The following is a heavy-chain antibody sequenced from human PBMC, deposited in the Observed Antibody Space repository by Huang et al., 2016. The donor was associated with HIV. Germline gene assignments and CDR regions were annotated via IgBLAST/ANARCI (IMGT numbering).Heavy chain of an antibody. Sequence: QVHLVESGGGVVQPGGSLRLSCAASGFKLSGFGMPGVRQAPGKGLEWVGVSSYDGRSHFYTDSVKCRFTISRDNSDNTLSLQMKGLRPDDTAVYYCAKESRWFSDFDHWGQGVLVSVSS. V-gene: IGHV3-30*18. CDR3: AKESRWFSDFDH. CDR2: SSYDGRSH. CDR1: GFKLSGFG. D-gene: IGHD2-15*01. J-gene: IGHJ4*02.